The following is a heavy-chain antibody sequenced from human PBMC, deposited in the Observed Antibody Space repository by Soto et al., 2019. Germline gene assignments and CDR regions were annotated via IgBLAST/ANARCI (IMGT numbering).Heavy chain of an antibody. J-gene: IGHJ3*02. CDR2: IYYSGST. CDR3: ARGSITMIVVVIESAFDI. V-gene: IGHV4-39*01. CDR1: VGSISISSYC. D-gene: IGHD3-22*01. Sequence: STEALSVSCTVSVGSISISSYCWGWIRQPPGKGLEWIGSIYYSGSTYYNPSLKSRVTISVDTSKNQFSLKLSSVTAADTAVYYCARGSITMIVVVIESAFDIWGQGTMVTVSS.